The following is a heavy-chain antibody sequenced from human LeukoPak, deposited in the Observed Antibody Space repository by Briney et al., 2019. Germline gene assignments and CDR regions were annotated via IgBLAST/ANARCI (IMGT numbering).Heavy chain of an antibody. Sequence: PGGSLRLSCAASGFAFSSSAMHWVRQASGKGLEWVADIWYDGTNQNYADSVKGRFTISRDNSKNTLYLQMNSLRVEDTAVYSCARGSAKAPVNYWGQGTLVTVSS. CDR1: GFAFSSSA. D-gene: IGHD6-25*01. CDR2: IWYDGTNQ. J-gene: IGHJ4*02. CDR3: ARGSAKAPVNY. V-gene: IGHV3-33*01.